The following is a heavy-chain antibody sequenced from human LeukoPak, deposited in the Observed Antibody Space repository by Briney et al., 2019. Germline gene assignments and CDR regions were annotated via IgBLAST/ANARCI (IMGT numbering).Heavy chain of an antibody. V-gene: IGHV3-21*01. J-gene: IGHJ4*02. CDR1: GFTFSSYS. D-gene: IGHD3-3*01. Sequence: TGGSLRLSCAASGFTFSSYSMNWVRQAPGKGLEWVSSISSSSSYIYYADSVKGRFTISRDNAKNSLYLQMNSLRAEDTAVYYCARETWSGYYKGFDYWGQGTLVTVSS. CDR2: ISSSSSYI. CDR3: ARETWSGYYKGFDY.